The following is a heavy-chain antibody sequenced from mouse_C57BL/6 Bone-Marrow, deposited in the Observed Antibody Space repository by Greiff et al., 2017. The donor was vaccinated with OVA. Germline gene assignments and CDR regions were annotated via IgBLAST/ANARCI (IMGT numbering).Heavy chain of an antibody. D-gene: IGHD1-1*01. Sequence: EVHLVESGGGLVKPGGSLKLSCAASGFTFSSYTMSWVRQTPEKRLEWVATISGGGGNTYYPDSVKGRFTISRDNAKNTLYLQMSSLRSEDTALYYCARHGYYGGWGQGTTLTVSS. V-gene: IGHV5-9*01. CDR3: ARHGYYGG. CDR2: ISGGGGNT. J-gene: IGHJ2*01. CDR1: GFTFSSYT.